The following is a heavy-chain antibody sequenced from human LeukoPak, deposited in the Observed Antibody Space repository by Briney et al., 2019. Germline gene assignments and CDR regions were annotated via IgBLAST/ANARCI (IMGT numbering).Heavy chain of an antibody. CDR1: GFTFSSYS. CDR2: ISSSSSYI. V-gene: IGHV3-21*01. D-gene: IGHD6-25*01. Sequence: SGGSLRLSCAASGFTFSSYSMNWVRQAPGKGLEWVSSISSSSSYIYYADSVKGRFTISRDNAKNSLYLQMNSLRAEDTAVYYCARDPGGPAATYYYYGMDVWGKGTTVTVSS. CDR3: ARDPGGPAATYYYYGMDV. J-gene: IGHJ6*04.